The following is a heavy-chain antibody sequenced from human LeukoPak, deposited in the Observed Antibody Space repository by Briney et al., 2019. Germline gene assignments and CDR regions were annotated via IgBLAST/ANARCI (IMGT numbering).Heavy chain of an antibody. Sequence: SETLSLTCTVSGGSTSSSSYYWGWIRQPPGKGLEWIGSIYYSGSTYYNPSLKSRVTISVDTPKNQFSLKLSSVTAADTAVYYCARLYYDSSGHYYFDYWGQGTLVTVSS. V-gene: IGHV4-39*01. CDR2: IYYSGST. J-gene: IGHJ4*02. CDR3: ARLYYDSSGHYYFDY. D-gene: IGHD3-22*01. CDR1: GGSTSSSSYY.